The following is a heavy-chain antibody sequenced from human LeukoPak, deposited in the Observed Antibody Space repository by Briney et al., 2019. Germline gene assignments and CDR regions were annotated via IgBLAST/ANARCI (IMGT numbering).Heavy chain of an antibody. J-gene: IGHJ4*02. V-gene: IGHV3-30*02. D-gene: IGHD3-3*01. Sequence: GGSLTPSCAADGFTFSSYGMHWVRQAAGKWLEWVASIRYDVSNKYYADSVKVRFTISRDHSKNTLYLQMNSLRAEDTGVYYCAKDGSHDFWSGYYVDYWGQGTLVTVSS. CDR3: AKDGSHDFWSGYYVDY. CDR2: IRYDVSNK. CDR1: GFTFSSYG.